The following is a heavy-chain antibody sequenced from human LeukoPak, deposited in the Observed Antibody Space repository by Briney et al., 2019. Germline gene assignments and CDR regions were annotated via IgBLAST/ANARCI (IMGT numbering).Heavy chain of an antibody. CDR3: VRGIAVEPEVY. Sequence: GGSLRLSCAASGFIFSNFWMGWARQGPGKGLQWVASINRDGSEKHPVDSVKGRFTISRDNAKNSVYLQMSGLTVEDTAVYYCVRGIAVEPEVYWGQGTLVTVSS. D-gene: IGHD6-19*01. CDR1: GFIFSNFW. V-gene: IGHV3-7*04. CDR2: INRDGSEK. J-gene: IGHJ4*02.